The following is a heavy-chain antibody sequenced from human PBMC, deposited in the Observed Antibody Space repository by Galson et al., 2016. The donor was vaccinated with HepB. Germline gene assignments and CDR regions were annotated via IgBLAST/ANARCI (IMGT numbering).Heavy chain of an antibody. V-gene: IGHV4-31*03. Sequence: TLSLTCTVSGASISSGDYYWNWIRQHPGMGLEWIGYIYYNGKTYYNPSLKSRVTISVDTSKNQFSLTLSSVTAADTATYFCAKPRESRMYYDILTGAPFDAFDVWGQGTTVTVSS. CDR1: GASISSGDYY. J-gene: IGHJ3*01. CDR3: AKPRESRMYYDILTGAPFDAFDV. D-gene: IGHD3-9*01. CDR2: IYYNGKT.